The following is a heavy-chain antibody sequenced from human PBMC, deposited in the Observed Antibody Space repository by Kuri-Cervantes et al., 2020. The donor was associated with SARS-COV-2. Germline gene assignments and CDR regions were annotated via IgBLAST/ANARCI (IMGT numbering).Heavy chain of an antibody. J-gene: IGHJ3*02. CDR2: INHSGSA. D-gene: IGHD3-3*01. CDR3: ARASTTIYGVLIALFSSNAFGI. V-gene: IGHV4-34*01. CDR1: GGSFSGFY. Sequence: SETLSLTCAVYGGSFSGFYWSWIRQAPGKGLEWTGEINHSGSANYSPSLKSRVTISVDTSKNQFSLRLSSVTAADTGVYYCARASTTIYGVLIALFSSNAFGIWGQGTMVTVSS.